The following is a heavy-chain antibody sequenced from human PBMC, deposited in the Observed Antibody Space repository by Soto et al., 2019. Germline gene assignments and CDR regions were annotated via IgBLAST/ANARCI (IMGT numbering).Heavy chain of an antibody. Sequence: PGGSLRLACAASVFTISAYAMGWVRQAPGKGLEWVSGISRDGGATDYADYVKGRVTTSRDNAKNTLLLQMNSLRAEDTAIYYCAKVSILTESYHYYAMDVWGQGTTVTVSS. D-gene: IGHD3-9*01. CDR2: ISRDGGAT. V-gene: IGHV3-23*01. CDR1: VFTISAYA. CDR3: AKVSILTESYHYYAMDV. J-gene: IGHJ6*02.